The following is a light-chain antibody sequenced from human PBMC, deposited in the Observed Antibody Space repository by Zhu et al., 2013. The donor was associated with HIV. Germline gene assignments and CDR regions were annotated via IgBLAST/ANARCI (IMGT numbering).Light chain of an antibody. CDR3: LQHNTYPWT. CDR2: LAS. V-gene: IGKV1-17*01. Sequence: DIQMTQSPSSLSASVGDRVTITCRASQDIRNHLGWYQQKPGKAPRRLIYLASTLQSGVPSRFSGSGSGTDFTLTISSLQPEDFATYYCLQHNTYPWTFGQGTKVEIK. CDR1: QDIRNH. J-gene: IGKJ1*01.